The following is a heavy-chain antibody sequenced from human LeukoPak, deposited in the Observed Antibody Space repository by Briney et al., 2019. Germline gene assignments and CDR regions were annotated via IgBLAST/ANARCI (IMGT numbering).Heavy chain of an antibody. Sequence: PGGSLRLSCAASGFTFSSYAMSWVRQAPGKGLEWVSAISGSGGSTYYADSVKGRFTISRDNSKNTLYLQMNSLRAEDTAVYYCAEGPRYDSSPERFDYWGQGTLVTVSS. CDR3: AEGPRYDSSPERFDY. J-gene: IGHJ4*02. CDR2: ISGSGGST. D-gene: IGHD3-22*01. V-gene: IGHV3-23*01. CDR1: GFTFSSYA.